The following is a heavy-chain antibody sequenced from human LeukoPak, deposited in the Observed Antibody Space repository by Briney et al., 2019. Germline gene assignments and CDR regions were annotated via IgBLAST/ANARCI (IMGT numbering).Heavy chain of an antibody. CDR3: ARHRAEMATITDDTFDM. V-gene: IGHV4-4*09. CDR1: GTSITPYS. Sequence: SETLSLTCSVSGTSITPYSWSWIRQPPGRGLEWIGYFYTSGNTHQNPSLKSRATMSIDASKNQFSLRLSSMTAADTAVYYCARHRAEMATITDDTFDMWGQGTMVTVSS. D-gene: IGHD5-24*01. CDR2: FYTSGNT. J-gene: IGHJ3*02.